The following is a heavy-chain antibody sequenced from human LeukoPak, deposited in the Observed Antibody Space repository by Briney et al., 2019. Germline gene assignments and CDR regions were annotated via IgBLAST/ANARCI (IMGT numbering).Heavy chain of an antibody. D-gene: IGHD3-10*01. CDR3: AKGGQSGSWFRTWYFDL. Sequence: GGSLRLSCAASGFTFDDYAMHWVRQAPGKGLEWVSGISWNSGSIGYADSVKGRFTISRDNAKNSLYLQMNSLRAEDMALYYCAKGGQSGSWFRTWYFDLWGRGTLVTVSS. V-gene: IGHV3-9*03. J-gene: IGHJ2*01. CDR1: GFTFDDYA. CDR2: ISWNSGSI.